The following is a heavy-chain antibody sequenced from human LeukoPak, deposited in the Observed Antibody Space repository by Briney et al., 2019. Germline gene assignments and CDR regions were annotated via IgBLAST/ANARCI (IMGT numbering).Heavy chain of an antibody. D-gene: IGHD3-9*01. CDR2: TYYRSKWYN. CDR3: ARSYPELRYFDWLGGPPTDYYMDV. V-gene: IGHV6-1*01. CDR1: GDSVSRNSAA. J-gene: IGHJ6*03. Sequence: SQTLSLTCAISGDSVSRNSAAWNWIRQSPSRGLEWLGRTYYRSKWYNDYAVSVKSRITINPDASKNQFSLQLNSVTPEDTAVYYCARSYPELRYFDWLGGPPTDYYMDVWGKGTTVTVSS.